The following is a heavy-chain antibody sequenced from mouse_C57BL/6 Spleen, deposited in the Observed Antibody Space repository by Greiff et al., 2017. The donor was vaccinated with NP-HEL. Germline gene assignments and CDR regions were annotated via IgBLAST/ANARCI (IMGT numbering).Heavy chain of an antibody. Sequence: EVKLMESGEGLVKPGGSLKLSCAASGFTFSSYAMSWVRQTPEKRLEWVAYISSGGDYIYYADTVKGRFTISRDNARNTLYLQMSSLKSEDTAMYYCTREREDDYDEGGHRYFDVWGTGTTVTVSS. D-gene: IGHD2-4*01. V-gene: IGHV5-9-1*02. CDR2: ISSGGDYI. CDR1: GFTFSSYA. J-gene: IGHJ1*03. CDR3: TREREDDYDEGGHRYFDV.